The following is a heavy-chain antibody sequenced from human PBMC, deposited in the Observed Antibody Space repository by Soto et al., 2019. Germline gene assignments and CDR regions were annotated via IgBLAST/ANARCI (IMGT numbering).Heavy chain of an antibody. Sequence: AGGSLRLSCAASGFTFSSYAMSWVRQAPGKGLEWVSAISGSGGSTYYADSVKGRFTISRDYSKNTPYLQMSSLRAEDTAVYYCAKDYGEFDYWGQGTLVTVSS. D-gene: IGHD4-17*01. CDR3: AKDYGEFDY. CDR1: GFTFSSYA. V-gene: IGHV3-23*01. J-gene: IGHJ4*02. CDR2: ISGSGGST.